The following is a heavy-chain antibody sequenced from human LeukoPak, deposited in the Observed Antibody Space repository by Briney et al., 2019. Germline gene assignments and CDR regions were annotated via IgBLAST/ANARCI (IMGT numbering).Heavy chain of an antibody. CDR2: IYHSGGT. J-gene: IGHJ4*02. V-gene: IGHV4-38-2*01. D-gene: IGHD5-18*01. CDR3: ASTAMVITYFDY. CDR1: GYSISSGYY. Sequence: PSETLSLTCAVSGYSISSGYYWGWIRQPPGKGLEWIGSIYHSGGTYYNPSHKSRVTISVDTSKNQFSLKLSSVTAADTAVYYCASTAMVITYFDYWGQGTLVTVSS.